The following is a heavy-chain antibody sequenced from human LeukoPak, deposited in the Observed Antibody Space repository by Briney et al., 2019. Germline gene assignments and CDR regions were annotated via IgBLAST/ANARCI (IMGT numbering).Heavy chain of an antibody. D-gene: IGHD5-18*01. CDR1: GFTFSSYW. J-gene: IGHJ4*02. Sequence: SGGSLRLSCAASGFTFSSYWMSWVRQAPGKGLEWVSSISSSSSYIYYADSVKGRFTISRDNAKNSLYLQMNSLRAEDTAVYYCASGPHTAMVYRGQGTLATVSS. CDR2: ISSSSSYI. V-gene: IGHV3-21*01. CDR3: ASGPHTAMVY.